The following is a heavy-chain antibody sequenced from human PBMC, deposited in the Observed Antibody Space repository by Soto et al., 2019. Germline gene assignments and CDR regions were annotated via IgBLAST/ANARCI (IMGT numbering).Heavy chain of an antibody. CDR1: GFTFIDAW. CDR3: MTAPGLNVLF. D-gene: IGHD3-16*01. Sequence: EVQLVESGGGLVKPGGSLRLSCVGSGFTFIDAWMSWVRQAPGKGLEWVGRLKSETDGGTADYAAPVEGRFNISRDDSKNTLYLPMNSLKSEDTAVYYCMTAPGLNVLFWGQGALVTVSS. J-gene: IGHJ4*02. V-gene: IGHV3-15*01. CDR2: LKSETDGGTA.